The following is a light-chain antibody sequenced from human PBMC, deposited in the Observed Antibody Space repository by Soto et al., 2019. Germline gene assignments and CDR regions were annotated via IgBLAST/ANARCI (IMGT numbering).Light chain of an antibody. J-gene: IGLJ3*02. CDR2: EVS. CDR3: SSYTSTSTLRV. V-gene: IGLV2-14*01. CDR1: SRDIGGHNY. Sequence: QSALTQPASVSGSPGQSITISCTGTSRDIGGHNYVSWYQQHPGKAPKLMIFEVSNRPSGVSNRFSASKSGNTASLTISGLQAEDEADYYCSSYTSTSTLRVFGGGTKLTVL.